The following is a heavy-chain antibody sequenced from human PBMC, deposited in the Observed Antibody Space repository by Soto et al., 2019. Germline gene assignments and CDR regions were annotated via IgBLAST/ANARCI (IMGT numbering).Heavy chain of an antibody. CDR1: GFTFSSYA. J-gene: IGHJ4*02. V-gene: IGHV3-30-3*01. D-gene: IGHD6-13*01. CDR3: ARGGLGSSWHFDY. Sequence: GGSLRLSCAASGFTFSSYAMHWVRQAPGKGLEWVAVISYDGSNKYYADSVKGRFTISRDNSKNTLYLQMNSLRAEDTAVYYCARGGLGSSWHFDYWGQVTLVTFSS. CDR2: ISYDGSNK.